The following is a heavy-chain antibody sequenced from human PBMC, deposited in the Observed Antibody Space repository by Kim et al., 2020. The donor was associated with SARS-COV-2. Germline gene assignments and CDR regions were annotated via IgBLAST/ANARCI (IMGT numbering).Heavy chain of an antibody. D-gene: IGHD1-26*01. J-gene: IGHJ5*02. CDR1: GFTFSSYG. CDR3: ARGSLFYSNCWFDP. V-gene: IGHV3-33*05. CDR2: ISYDGSNK. Sequence: GGSLRLSCAASGFTFSSYGMHWVRQAPGKGLEWVAVISYDGSNKYYADSVKGRFTISRDNSKNTLYLQMNSLRAEDTAVYYCARGSLFYSNCWFDPWGQG.